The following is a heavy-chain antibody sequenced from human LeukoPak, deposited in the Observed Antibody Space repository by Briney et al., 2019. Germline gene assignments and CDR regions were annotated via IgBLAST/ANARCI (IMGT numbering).Heavy chain of an antibody. CDR2: ISSSGSAI. Sequence: GGSLRLSCAASGFTFSDYYMSWIRQAPGKGLEWISYISSSGSAIYYADSVKGRFSISTDNANNSLYLQMNSRRGEDTAVYYCARGYCSGGSCYIFDYWGQGTLVTVSS. V-gene: IGHV3-11*04. D-gene: IGHD2-15*01. CDR1: GFTFSDYY. J-gene: IGHJ4*02. CDR3: ARGYCSGGSCYIFDY.